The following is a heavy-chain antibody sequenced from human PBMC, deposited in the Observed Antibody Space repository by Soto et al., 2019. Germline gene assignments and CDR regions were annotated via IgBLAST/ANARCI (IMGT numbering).Heavy chain of an antibody. D-gene: IGHD5-12*01. V-gene: IGHV4-4*02. CDR1: VCSIRSSKW. Sequence: PSETLSLTCSFSVCSIRSSKWWSWVRQSPGRGLEWIGDIYHSGATNYNPSLKSRLTMSVDKSKNEFSMKLVSVTAADTAIYFCARDKPTMEGYNQFDSLGPGILVSVSS. CDR3: ARDKPTMEGYNQFDS. J-gene: IGHJ5*01. CDR2: IYHSGAT.